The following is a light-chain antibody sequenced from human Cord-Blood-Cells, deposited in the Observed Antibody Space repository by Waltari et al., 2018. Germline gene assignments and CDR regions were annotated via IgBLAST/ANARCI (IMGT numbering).Light chain of an antibody. J-gene: IGKJ2*01. V-gene: IGKV2D-29*01. CDR2: EFS. Sequence: DIVMTQTPLSLSVNPGQLASISSKSSQRLLHSDGKTYLYWYLQKPGQPAQLLIYEFSNRFSGVPDRFSGSGSGTDVTLKIIRVEAEDVGVYYCMPSIQLPGTAYYTFGQGTKLEIK. CDR1: QRLLHSDGKTY. CDR3: MPSIQLPGTAYYT.